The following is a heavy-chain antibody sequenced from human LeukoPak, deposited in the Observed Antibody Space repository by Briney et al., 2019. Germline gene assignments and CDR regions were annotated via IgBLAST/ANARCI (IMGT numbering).Heavy chain of an antibody. J-gene: IGHJ4*02. V-gene: IGHV4-4*09. Sequence: PSETLSLTCTVSGGSISSYYWSWIRQPPGKGLEWIGYIHTSGSTNYNPSLKSRVTISVDTSKNQFSLKLSSVTAADTAVYYCARFRNGYFDYWGQGTLVTVSS. CDR3: ARFRNGYFDY. CDR2: IHTSGST. CDR1: GGSISSYY. D-gene: IGHD2/OR15-2a*01.